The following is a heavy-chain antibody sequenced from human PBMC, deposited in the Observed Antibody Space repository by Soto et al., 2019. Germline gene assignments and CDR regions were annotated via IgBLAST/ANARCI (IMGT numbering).Heavy chain of an antibody. Sequence: QLQLQESGPGLVRPSETLSLTCSVSGGSITSRSSYWAWIRQPPGKGLEWIGTFFSGSTFSNPSHRSRVTISKDTARNQFSLKLASVAATDTAMYYCATTRGLAVGGSFNYWGQGALVTVSS. V-gene: IGHV4-39*01. CDR1: GGSITSRSSY. D-gene: IGHD6-13*01. J-gene: IGHJ4*02. CDR3: ATTRGLAVGGSFNY. CDR2: FFSGST.